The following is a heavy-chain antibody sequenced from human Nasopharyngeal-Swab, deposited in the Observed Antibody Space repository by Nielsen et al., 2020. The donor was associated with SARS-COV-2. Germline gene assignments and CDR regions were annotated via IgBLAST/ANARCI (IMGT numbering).Heavy chain of an antibody. CDR2: IIPIFGTA. J-gene: IGHJ4*02. Sequence: WVRQAPEQGLEWMGGIIPIFGTANYAQKFQGRVTITADESTSTAYMELSSLRSEDTAVYYCARGEGPLGYFDYWGQGTLVTVSS. V-gene: IGHV1-69*01. D-gene: IGHD6-13*01. CDR3: ARGEGPLGYFDY.